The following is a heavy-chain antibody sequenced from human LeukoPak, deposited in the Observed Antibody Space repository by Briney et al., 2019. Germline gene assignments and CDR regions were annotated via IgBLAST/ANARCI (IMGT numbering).Heavy chain of an antibody. CDR1: GFTFSSYA. CDR2: ITSAGNT. D-gene: IGHD2-21*02. J-gene: IGHJ4*02. Sequence: PGGSLRLSCAASGFTFSSYAMNWVRQAPGKGLEWVSAITSAGNTYYADSVKGRFTISRDNAKNSLYLQMNSLRAEDTAVYYCARGLCGGDCYDYWGQGTLVTVSS. V-gene: IGHV3-23*01. CDR3: ARGLCGGDCYDY.